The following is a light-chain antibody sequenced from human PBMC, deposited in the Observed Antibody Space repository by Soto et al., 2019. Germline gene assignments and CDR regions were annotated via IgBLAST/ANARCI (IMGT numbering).Light chain of an antibody. CDR1: SSDIGSYNY. V-gene: IGLV2-14*01. CDR2: DVS. Sequence: QSALTQPASVSGSRGQSITISCTGTSSDIGSYNYVSWYQQNPGKAPKLMIYDVSNRPSGISNRFSGSKSGNTASLTISGLQAEDEADYYCSSYTSSTTLVFGGGTKLTVL. J-gene: IGLJ2*01. CDR3: SSYTSSTTLV.